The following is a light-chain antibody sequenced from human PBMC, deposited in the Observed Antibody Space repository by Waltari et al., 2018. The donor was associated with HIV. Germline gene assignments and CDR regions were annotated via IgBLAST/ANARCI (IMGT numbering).Light chain of an antibody. CDR1: SSNIENDN. V-gene: IGLV1-47*01. Sequence: QSVLTQPPSASGTPVQRVTIPCSGSSSNIENDNVYWYQQLTGAAPRLLIYKDTQRPSGVPDRFTGSKSGTSASLAISGLRSEDEADYYCVGWDSRLSGYVFGSGTKVTVL. CDR3: VGWDSRLSGYV. CDR2: KDT. J-gene: IGLJ1*01.